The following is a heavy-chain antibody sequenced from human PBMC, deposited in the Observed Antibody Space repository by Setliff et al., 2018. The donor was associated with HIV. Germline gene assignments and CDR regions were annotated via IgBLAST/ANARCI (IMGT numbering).Heavy chain of an antibody. D-gene: IGHD3-10*01. CDR2: VYYSGST. CDR1: GGSISSSGPGYY. CDR3: ARDNSYYYGSGSHYWYGMDV. V-gene: IGHV4-39*02. J-gene: IGHJ6*01. Sequence: PSETLSLTCTVSGGSISSSGPGYYWGWVRQAPGGGLEWIGSVYYSGSTYYNPSLKSRVTISLDTSKNQLSLRLTSMTAADTAVYYCARDNSYYYGSGSHYWYGMDVWGQGTTVTVSS.